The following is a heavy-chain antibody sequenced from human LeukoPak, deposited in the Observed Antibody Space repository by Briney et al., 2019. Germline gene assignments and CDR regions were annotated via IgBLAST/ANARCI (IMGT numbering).Heavy chain of an antibody. CDR2: INPSGGST. CDR1: GYTFTSYY. Sequence: ASVKVSCKASGYTFTSYYMHWVRQAPGQGLEWMGIINPSGGSTSYAQKFQGRVTMTRDTSTSTVYMELSSLRSEDTAVYCCAKRAYSGSYYVAFGIWGQGTMVTVSS. J-gene: IGHJ3*02. CDR3: AKRAYSGSYYVAFGI. D-gene: IGHD1-26*01. V-gene: IGHV1-46*01.